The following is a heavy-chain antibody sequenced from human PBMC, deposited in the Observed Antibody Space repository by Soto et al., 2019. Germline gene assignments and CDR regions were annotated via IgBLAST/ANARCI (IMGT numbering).Heavy chain of an antibody. CDR2: INPNSGGT. D-gene: IGHD6-6*01. Sequence: ASVKVSCKASGYTFTGYYMHWVRQAPGQGLEWMGWINPNSGGTNYAQKFRGWVTMTRDTSISTAYMELSRLRSDDTAVYYCARPSKTDAFDIWGQGTMVTVSS. V-gene: IGHV1-2*04. CDR1: GYTFTGYY. CDR3: ARPSKTDAFDI. J-gene: IGHJ3*02.